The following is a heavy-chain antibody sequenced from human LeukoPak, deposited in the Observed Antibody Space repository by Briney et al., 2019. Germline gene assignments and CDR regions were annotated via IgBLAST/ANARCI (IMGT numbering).Heavy chain of an antibody. J-gene: IGHJ4*02. D-gene: IGHD3-10*01. CDR1: GYALTELS. CDR3: AGDVLVSGGSYYHGY. CDR2: VDPKDGAT. Sequence: ASVKVSCKVFGYALTELSIHWVRQAPGKGFEWMGGVDPKDGATTYAQNFQGRVTVTDDRSTGTTYMELSGLTSEDTALYYCAGDVLVSGGSYYHGYWGQGTLVTVSS. V-gene: IGHV1-24*01.